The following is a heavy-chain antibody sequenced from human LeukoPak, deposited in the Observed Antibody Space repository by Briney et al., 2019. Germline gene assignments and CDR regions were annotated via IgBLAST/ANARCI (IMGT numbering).Heavy chain of an antibody. CDR3: VPRDPSRAGY. D-gene: IGHD6-6*01. J-gene: IGHJ4*02. CDR1: GFTFGDHI. Sequence: GGSLRLSCAASGFTFGDHIMNWVRQLPGKRLEWVAYVSGSGSTVYYADSVKGRFTVSRDNGKSSLYLQMNSLRAEDTAVYYCVPRDPSRAGYWGQGTLVTVSS. V-gene: IGHV3-48*01. CDR2: VSGSGSTV.